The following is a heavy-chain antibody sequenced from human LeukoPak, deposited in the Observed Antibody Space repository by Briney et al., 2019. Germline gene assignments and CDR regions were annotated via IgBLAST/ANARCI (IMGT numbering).Heavy chain of an antibody. Sequence: PGGSLRLSCAASGFTFSRYWMTWVRQAPGKGLEWVANIKEDGSEKSYVDSLKGRFTISRDNAKNSLFLQMSGLRVEDTGVYYCVTGRNCLDSWGQGTLVTVSS. CDR3: VTGRNCLDS. D-gene: IGHD1-14*01. CDR1: GFTFSRYW. J-gene: IGHJ4*02. CDR2: IKEDGSEK. V-gene: IGHV3-7*02.